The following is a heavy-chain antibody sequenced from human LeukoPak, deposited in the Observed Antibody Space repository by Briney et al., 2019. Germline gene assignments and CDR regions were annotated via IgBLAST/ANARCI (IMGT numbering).Heavy chain of an antibody. CDR3: ARYVHRSGYFDY. Sequence: PGGSLRLSCAASGFTFSSYSMNWVRQAPGKGLEWVSSISSSSSYIYYADSVKGRFTISRDNAKNSLYLQMNSLRAEDTAVYYCARYVHRSGYFDYWGQGTLVTVSS. D-gene: IGHD3-22*01. CDR2: ISSSSSYI. CDR1: GFTFSSYS. J-gene: IGHJ4*02. V-gene: IGHV3-21*01.